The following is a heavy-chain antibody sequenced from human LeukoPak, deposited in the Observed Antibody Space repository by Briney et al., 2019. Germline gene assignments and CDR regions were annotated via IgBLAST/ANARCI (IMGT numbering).Heavy chain of an antibody. CDR3: ARDLYSTLLAYYYGMDV. CDR2: IWCDGSNK. Sequence: GGSLRLSCAASGFTFSSYGMHWVRQAPGKGLEWVAVIWCDGSNKYYADSVKGRFTISRDNSKNTLYLQMNSLRAEDTAVYYCARDLYSTLLAYYYGMDVWGQGTTVTVSS. CDR1: GFTFSSYG. V-gene: IGHV3-33*01. J-gene: IGHJ6*02. D-gene: IGHD6-13*01.